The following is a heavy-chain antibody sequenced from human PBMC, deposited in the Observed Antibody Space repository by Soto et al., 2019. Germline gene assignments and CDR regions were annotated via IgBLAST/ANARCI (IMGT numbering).Heavy chain of an antibody. CDR1: GFTFSSYA. D-gene: IGHD2-15*01. CDR3: AKDKVVVVAATLNYYYYYGMDV. CDR2: ISGSGGST. Sequence: PGGSLRLSCAASGFTFSSYAMSWVRQAPGKGLEWVSAISGSGGSTYYADYVKGRFTISRDNSKNTLYLQMNSLRAEDTAVYYCAKDKVVVVAATLNYYYYYGMDVWGQGTTVTVSS. J-gene: IGHJ6*02. V-gene: IGHV3-23*01.